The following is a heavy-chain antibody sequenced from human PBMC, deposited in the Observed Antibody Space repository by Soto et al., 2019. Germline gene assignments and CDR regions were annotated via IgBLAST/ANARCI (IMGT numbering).Heavy chain of an antibody. CDR2: ISSSSNYI. J-gene: IGHJ6*02. V-gene: IGHV3-21*01. CDR1: GFTFSTYS. CDR3: ARGKYYYGSGSRRDYYGMDV. D-gene: IGHD3-10*01. Sequence: GGSLWLSCAASGFTFSTYSINWVRQDPGKGLEWVSSISSSSNYIYYADSVKGRFTISRDNAKSSLYLQMNSLRAEDTAVYYCARGKYYYGSGSRRDYYGMDVWGQGTTVTVSS.